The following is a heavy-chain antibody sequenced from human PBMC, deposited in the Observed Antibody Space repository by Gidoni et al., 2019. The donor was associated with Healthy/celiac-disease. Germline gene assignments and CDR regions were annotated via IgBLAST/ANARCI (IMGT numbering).Heavy chain of an antibody. Sequence: EVQLVESGGGLVQPGGSLRLSCSASGFTFSSYAMNWVRQAPGKGLEYGSASSSNGGSTYYADAVKGRVTISRDNSKNTLYLQMSSLRAEDTAVYYCVKGPYDDCWSGYHRDYWGQGTLVTVSS. V-gene: IGHV3-64D*06. CDR1: GFTFSSYA. CDR3: VKGPYDDCWSGYHRDY. D-gene: IGHD3-3*01. CDR2: SSSNGGST. J-gene: IGHJ4*02.